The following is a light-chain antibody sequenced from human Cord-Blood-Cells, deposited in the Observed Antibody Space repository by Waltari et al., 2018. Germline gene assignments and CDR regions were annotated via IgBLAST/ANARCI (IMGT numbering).Light chain of an antibody. J-gene: IGKJ2*01. Sequence: DIVMTQSPDSLAVSLGERATINSKSSQGGLYSSNNKNYFAWYQQKPGQPPKLHIYWASTRESGVPDRLSGSRSGTDFTLSISSLQAEDVAVYYCEQYYSTPYTFGQGTKLEIK. CDR2: WAS. V-gene: IGKV4-1*01. CDR3: EQYYSTPYT. CDR1: QGGLYSSNNKNY.